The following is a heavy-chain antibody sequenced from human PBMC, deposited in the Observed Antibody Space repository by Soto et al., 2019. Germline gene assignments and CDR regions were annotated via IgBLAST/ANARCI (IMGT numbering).Heavy chain of an antibody. CDR1: GFTFNIYA. Sequence: QVRLVESGGSVVQPGRSLRLSCAASGFTFNIYAMHWVRQAPGKGLEWVAVISHDGTSRYYADSVKGRVTISRDNSKSMVFVQMNSLGVEDTAVYYCVRSSGVPTPDFAYWGQGTLVTVSS. D-gene: IGHD3-10*01. V-gene: IGHV3-30-3*01. J-gene: IGHJ4*02. CDR3: VRSSGVPTPDFAY. CDR2: ISHDGTSR.